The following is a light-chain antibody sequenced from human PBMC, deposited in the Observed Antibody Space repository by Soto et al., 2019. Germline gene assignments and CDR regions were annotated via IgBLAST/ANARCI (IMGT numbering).Light chain of an antibody. J-gene: IGKJ5*01. CDR1: QGISSH. CDR3: QQVNSFPRT. Sequence: IRLTQSPSSLSASVGDRVTITCRASQGISSHLAWYQHKPGKAPRLLIYAASTLQTGVPSRFSGGGSGTDFTLTLSSLQPEDFATYYCQQVNSFPRTVGQGTRLEIK. CDR2: AAS. V-gene: IGKV1-9*01.